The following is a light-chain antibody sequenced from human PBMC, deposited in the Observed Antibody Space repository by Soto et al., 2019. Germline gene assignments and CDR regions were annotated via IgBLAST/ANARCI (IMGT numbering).Light chain of an antibody. V-gene: IGKV1-12*01. Sequence: DIQMTQSPSSVSASVGDRVTITCRASQDISSWLAWFQQKPGEAPRLLIYAATSLHSGVPSRFSGSGSGTDFTLTISSLQPEYFVTYFCQQGNSFPLTFGGGTKVEIK. CDR2: AAT. J-gene: IGKJ4*01. CDR3: QQGNSFPLT. CDR1: QDISSW.